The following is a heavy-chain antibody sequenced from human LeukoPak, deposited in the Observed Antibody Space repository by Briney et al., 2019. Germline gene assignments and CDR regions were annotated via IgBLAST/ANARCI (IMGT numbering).Heavy chain of an antibody. CDR2: ISSGGSTI. V-gene: IGHV3-11*04. CDR1: GFAFSDYY. J-gene: IGHJ4*02. Sequence: GGSLRLSCAASGFAFSDYYMSWIRQAPGKGLEWVSYISSGGSTIYYADSVKGRFTVSRDNAKNSLYLQMNSLRAEGTAVYYCARENTVTSRFDNWGQGTQVTVSS. CDR3: ARENTVTSRFDN. D-gene: IGHD4-17*01.